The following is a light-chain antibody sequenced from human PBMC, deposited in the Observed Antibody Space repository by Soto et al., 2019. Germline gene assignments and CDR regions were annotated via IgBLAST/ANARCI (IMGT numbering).Light chain of an antibody. V-gene: IGLV3-1*01. J-gene: IGLJ2*01. CDR2: QDS. Sequence: SSELNQPPSVSVSPGQTASITCSGDKLGDKYACWYQQKPGQSPVLVIYQDSKRPSGIPERFSGSNSGNTATLTISGTQAMDEADYYCQAWDSSTSVVFGGGTKVTVL. CDR3: QAWDSSTSVV. CDR1: KLGDKY.